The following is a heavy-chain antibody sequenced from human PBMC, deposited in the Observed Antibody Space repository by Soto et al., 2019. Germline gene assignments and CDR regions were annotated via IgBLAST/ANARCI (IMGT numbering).Heavy chain of an antibody. Sequence: ETLSLTCIVSGGSISSYYWSWIRQPPGKGLEWIGYIYYSGSTNYNPSLKSRVTISVDTSKNQFSLKLSSVTAADTAVYYCARGMTTVTTADYWGQGTLVTVSS. V-gene: IGHV4-59*01. J-gene: IGHJ4*02. CDR3: ARGMTTVTTADY. CDR2: IYYSGST. D-gene: IGHD4-17*01. CDR1: GGSISSYY.